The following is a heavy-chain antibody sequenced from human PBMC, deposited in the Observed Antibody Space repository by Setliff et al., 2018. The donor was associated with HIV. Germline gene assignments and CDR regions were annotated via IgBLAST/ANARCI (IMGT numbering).Heavy chain of an antibody. Sequence: SETLSLTCTVSGGSIRSHYWSWIREPPGKGLEWIGYIYYSGSTNYNPSLKSRVTISVDTSKNQFSLKLSSVTAADTAVYYCARLSPDYYDSSAPRFDIWGQGTMVTVSS. CDR3: ARLSPDYYDSSAPRFDI. V-gene: IGHV4-59*08. J-gene: IGHJ3*02. CDR2: IYYSGST. CDR1: GGSIRSHY. D-gene: IGHD3-22*01.